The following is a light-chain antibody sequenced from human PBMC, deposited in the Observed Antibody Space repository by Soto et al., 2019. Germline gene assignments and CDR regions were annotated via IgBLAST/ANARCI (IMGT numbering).Light chain of an antibody. CDR1: QGISSY. Sequence: AIRMTQSPSSFSASTGDRVTITCRASQGISSYLAWYQQKPGKAPKLLIYAASTLQSGVPSRFSGSGSGTDFTLTISCLQSEDFATYYCQQYYSYPFTFGPGNKVDIK. CDR2: AAS. CDR3: QQYYSYPFT. J-gene: IGKJ3*01. V-gene: IGKV1-8*01.